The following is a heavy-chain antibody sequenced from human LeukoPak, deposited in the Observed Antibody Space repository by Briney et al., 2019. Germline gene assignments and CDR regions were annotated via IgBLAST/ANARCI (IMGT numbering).Heavy chain of an antibody. V-gene: IGHV5-51*01. D-gene: IGHD6-19*01. CDR2: IYPGDSDT. J-gene: IGHJ4*02. CDR1: GYSFTTYW. CDR3: ARRGSGLDS. Sequence: GEPPQISCHGSGYSFTTYWIGWGRQMPGKGLEWMGIIYPGDSDTRYSPSFQGQVTISADKSISTAYLQWSSLKAADSALYYCARRGSGLDSWGQGTLVTVSS.